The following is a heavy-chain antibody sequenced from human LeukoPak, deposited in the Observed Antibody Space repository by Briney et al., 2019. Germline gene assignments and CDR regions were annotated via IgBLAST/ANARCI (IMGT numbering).Heavy chain of an antibody. CDR3: ARHEGGFRDGYKGAFDI. D-gene: IGHD5-24*01. J-gene: IGHJ3*02. V-gene: IGHV4-39*01. Sequence: SETLSLTCTVSGGSISSNYYYWGWIRQPPGKGLEWIGTFYYIGSTYYNPSLKSRVTISVDASKNQFSLNLSSVTAAVTAVYYCARHEGGFRDGYKGAFDIWGQGTMVTVSS. CDR1: GGSISSNYYY. CDR2: FYYIGST.